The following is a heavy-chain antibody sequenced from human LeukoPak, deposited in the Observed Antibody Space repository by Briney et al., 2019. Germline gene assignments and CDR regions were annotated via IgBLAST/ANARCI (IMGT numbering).Heavy chain of an antibody. J-gene: IGHJ3*02. V-gene: IGHV3-15*01. Sequence: GGSLRLSCAASGFTFSNAWMTWVRQAPGKGLEWVGRIKSKTDGGTTDYAAPVKGRFTISRDDSKNTLYLQMNSLRAEDTAVYYCARDMGRVIVGATEDAFDIWGQGTMVTVSS. CDR3: ARDMGRVIVGATEDAFDI. D-gene: IGHD1-26*01. CDR2: IKSKTDGGTT. CDR1: GFTFSNAW.